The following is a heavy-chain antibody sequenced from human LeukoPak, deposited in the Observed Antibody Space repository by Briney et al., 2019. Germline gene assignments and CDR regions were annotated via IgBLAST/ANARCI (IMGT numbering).Heavy chain of an antibody. V-gene: IGHV4-39*01. CDR2: IYYSGST. D-gene: IGHD6-13*01. CDR1: GGSISSSSYY. J-gene: IGHJ5*02. Sequence: PSETLSLTCTVSGGSISSSSYYWGWIRQPPGKGLEWIGSIYYSGSTYYNPSLKSRVTISVDTSKNQFSLKLSSVTAADTAVYYCASCPRGGSRSLNQFDPWGQGTLVTVSS. CDR3: ASCPRGGSRSLNQFDP.